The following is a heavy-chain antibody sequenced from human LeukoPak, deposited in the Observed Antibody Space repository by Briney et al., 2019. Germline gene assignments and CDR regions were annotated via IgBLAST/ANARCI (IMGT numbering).Heavy chain of an antibody. CDR2: IIGDGSTT. CDR1: GFTFSDYW. Sequence: PGGSLGLSCAASGFTFSDYWVHGVRQAPGKGLEWVLRIIGDGSTTIYADCGKGRFTITRANAANTMYLKMNSVRVEDTAVYYCTRRVSATRWFDPWGQGTLVTVSS. V-gene: IGHV3-74*01. CDR3: TRRVSATRWFDP. J-gene: IGHJ5*02. D-gene: IGHD2-15*01.